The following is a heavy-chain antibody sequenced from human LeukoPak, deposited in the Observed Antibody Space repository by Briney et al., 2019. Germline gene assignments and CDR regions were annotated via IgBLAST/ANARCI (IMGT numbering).Heavy chain of an antibody. CDR1: GGTFSSYA. CDR3: ARWAGSGYCFDY. Sequence: SVKVSCKASGGTFSSYAISWVRQAPGQGLEWMGRIIPIFGIANYVQKFQGRVTITAGKSTITAYMQLSSLRSEDTAVYYCARWAGSGYCFDYWGQGTLVTVSS. CDR2: IIPIFGIA. J-gene: IGHJ4*02. D-gene: IGHD3-22*01. V-gene: IGHV1-69*04.